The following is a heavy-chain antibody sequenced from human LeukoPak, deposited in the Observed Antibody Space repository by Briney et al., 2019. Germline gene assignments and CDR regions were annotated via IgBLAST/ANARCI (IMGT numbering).Heavy chain of an antibody. V-gene: IGHV4-59*01. Sequence: PSETLSLTCTVSGGSISSYYWSWIRQPPGKGLEWIGYIYYSGSTNYNPSLKSRVTISVDTSKNQFSLKLSSVTAADTAVYYCAGRGIVGATTYYWGQGALVTVSS. J-gene: IGHJ4*02. D-gene: IGHD1-26*01. CDR2: IYYSGST. CDR1: GGSISSYY. CDR3: AGRGIVGATTYY.